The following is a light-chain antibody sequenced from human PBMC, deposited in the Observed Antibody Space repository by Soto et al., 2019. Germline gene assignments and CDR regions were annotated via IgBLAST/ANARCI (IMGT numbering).Light chain of an antibody. Sequence: IVMTQSPATLSVSPGERATLSCRASQSVSSNLAWYQQKPGQAPRLLIYGASTRATGIPARFSGSGSGTEFTLTISSLQSEDFAVYYCQQYGSSSWTFGQGTKVDI. CDR2: GAS. J-gene: IGKJ1*01. CDR1: QSVSSN. CDR3: QQYGSSSWT. V-gene: IGKV3-15*01.